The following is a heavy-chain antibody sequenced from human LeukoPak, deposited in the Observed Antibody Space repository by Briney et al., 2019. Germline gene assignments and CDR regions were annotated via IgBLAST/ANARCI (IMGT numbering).Heavy chain of an antibody. Sequence: ASVKVSFKSSGYTFTIYGISWVRQAPGQGLGWRGWISAYNGNTNYTQKLQGRVTMTTDNSTSTAYMELRSLRSDHTAVYYCAKGSEYSSSSTWDYWGQGTLVTVSS. CDR2: ISAYNGNT. CDR3: AKGSEYSSSSTWDY. CDR1: GYTFTIYG. V-gene: IGHV1-18*01. J-gene: IGHJ4*02. D-gene: IGHD6-6*01.